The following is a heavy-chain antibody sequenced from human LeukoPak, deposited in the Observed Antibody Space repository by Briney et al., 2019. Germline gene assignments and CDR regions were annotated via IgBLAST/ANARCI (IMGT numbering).Heavy chain of an antibody. V-gene: IGHV3-23*01. CDR2: ISVSGTYT. D-gene: IGHD2-15*01. Sequence: QTGGSLRLSCAASGFTFSSYAMSWVRQAPGKGLEWVSSISVSGTYTYYADSVKGRFTISRGNSKNTLYLQMNSLRAEDTAVYYCAKGYCSDTNCQTHLGLDYWGQGTLVTVSS. J-gene: IGHJ4*02. CDR1: GFTFSSYA. CDR3: AKGYCSDTNCQTHLGLDY.